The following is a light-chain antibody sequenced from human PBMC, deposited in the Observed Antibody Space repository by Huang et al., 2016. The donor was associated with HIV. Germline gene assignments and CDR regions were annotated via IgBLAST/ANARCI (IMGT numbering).Light chain of an antibody. CDR3: QQYESYPYT. Sequence: DIQMTQSPSTLSASLGDRITITCRASQTINRRLAWYQQKPGKAPKVLIFDASSLESGVPPRFSGSGSGTEFTLTISNLQPDNCATYYCQQYESYPYTFGQGTKLQIK. V-gene: IGKV1-5*01. CDR2: DAS. CDR1: QTINRR. J-gene: IGKJ2*01.